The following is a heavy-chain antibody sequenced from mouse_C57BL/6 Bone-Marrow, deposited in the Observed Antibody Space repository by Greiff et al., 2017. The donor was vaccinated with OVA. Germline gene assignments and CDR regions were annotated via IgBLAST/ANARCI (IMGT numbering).Heavy chain of an antibody. CDR3: ARRKWLTGGYLDY. Sequence: EVKLQESGPGLVKPSQSLSLTCSVTGYSITSGYYWNWIRQFPGNKLEWMGYIRYDGSNNYNPSLQNRISITRYTSKNPFFLKLNSVTTEDTATYCCARRKWLTGGYLDYWGQGTTRTVSS. CDR1: GYSITSGYY. V-gene: IGHV3-6*01. J-gene: IGHJ2*01. D-gene: IGHD4-1*01. CDR2: IRYDGSN.